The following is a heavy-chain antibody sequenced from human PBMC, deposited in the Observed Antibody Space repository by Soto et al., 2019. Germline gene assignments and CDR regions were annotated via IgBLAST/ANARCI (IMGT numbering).Heavy chain of an antibody. J-gene: IGHJ6*02. V-gene: IGHV3-33*01. D-gene: IGHD6-13*01. CDR2: IWYDGSNK. CDR1: GFTFSSYG. CDR3: ARAGGLGQQLLRSYYYGMDV. Sequence: LRLSCAASGFTFSSYGMHWVRQAPGKGLEWVAVIWYDGSNKYYADSVKGRFTISRDNSKNTLYLQMNSLRAEDTAVYYCARAGGLGQQLLRSYYYGMDVWGQGTTVTVSS.